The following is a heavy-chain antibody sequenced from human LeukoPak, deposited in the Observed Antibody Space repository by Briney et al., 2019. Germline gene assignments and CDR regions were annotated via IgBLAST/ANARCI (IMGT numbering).Heavy chain of an antibody. D-gene: IGHD2-21*02. J-gene: IGHJ3*02. CDR3: ASLCGGDCYDAFDI. V-gene: IGHV4-39*01. CDR1: GGSISSSSYY. CDR2: IYYSGST. Sequence: SETLSLTCTVSGGSISSSSYYWGWIRQPPGTGLEWIGSIYYSGSTYYNPSLKSRVTISVDTSKNQFSLKLSSVTAADTAVHYCASLCGGDCYDAFDIWGQGTMVTVSS.